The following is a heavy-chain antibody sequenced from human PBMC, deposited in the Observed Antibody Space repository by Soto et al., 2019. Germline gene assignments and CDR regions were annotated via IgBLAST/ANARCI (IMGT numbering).Heavy chain of an antibody. CDR3: TKCGAHGHSPPCPFDP. CDR2: ISSNSGGI. D-gene: IGHD1-26*01. J-gene: IGHJ5*02. V-gene: IGHV3-21*01. CDR1: GFTFRSFL. Sequence: PGGSLRLSCAAYGFTFRSFLMSWVRQAPGQGLEWVSIISSNSGGIYYTDALRGRFTISRDNAKNSLNLQMNSLRAEDTAVYYFTKCGAHGHSPPCPFDPWGPGTLVTVSS.